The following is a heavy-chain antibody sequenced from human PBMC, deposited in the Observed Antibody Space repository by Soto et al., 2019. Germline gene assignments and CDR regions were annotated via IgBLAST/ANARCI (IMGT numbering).Heavy chain of an antibody. Sequence: QVQLVESGAGVVQPGNSLRLSCAASGFPFTAYGMHWVRQGPGKGLEWVAVISYDGSNNFYADSVKGRFTISRDNSKNSLYLQMNSLRPEDTALYYCVGGQYYFDYRGQGTLVTVSS. V-gene: IGHV3-30*03. CDR1: GFPFTAYG. J-gene: IGHJ4*02. CDR3: VGGQYYFDY. D-gene: IGHD2-15*01. CDR2: ISYDGSNN.